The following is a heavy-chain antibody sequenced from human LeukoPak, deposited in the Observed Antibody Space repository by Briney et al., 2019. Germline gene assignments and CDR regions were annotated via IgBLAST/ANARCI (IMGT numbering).Heavy chain of an antibody. Sequence: GGSLRLSCAASGFTVSTNYMTWVRQAPGKGLEWVSVLYSGGSTYYSDSVKGRFTISRDNSKNTLYLHMNSLRAEDTAVYYCARPSWGSSSWYYFDYWGQGTLVTVSS. CDR2: LYSGGST. CDR3: ARPSWGSSSWYYFDY. V-gene: IGHV3-53*01. CDR1: GFTVSTNY. J-gene: IGHJ4*02. D-gene: IGHD6-13*01.